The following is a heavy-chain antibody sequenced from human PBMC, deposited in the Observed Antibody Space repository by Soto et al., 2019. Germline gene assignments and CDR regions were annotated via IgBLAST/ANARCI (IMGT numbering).Heavy chain of an antibody. J-gene: IGHJ6*04. CDR2: TYWDDDK. CDR3: IQSRCGGDCLQSYASHYYYGMDV. CDR1: GFSLSTSGVR. V-gene: IGHV2-5*02. D-gene: IGHD2-21*02. Sequence: QITLKESGPTLVKPTQTLTLTCTFSGFSLSTSGVRVGWIRQPPGKALEWLALTYWDDDKRYSPSLRSRLTINKDTSKNQVVLTMTNMDPVDTAPYYCIQSRCGGDCLQSYASHYYYGMDVWGEGTTVTVSS.